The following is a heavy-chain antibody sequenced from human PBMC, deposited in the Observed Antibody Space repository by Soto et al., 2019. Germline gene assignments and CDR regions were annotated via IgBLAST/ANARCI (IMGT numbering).Heavy chain of an antibody. CDR1: GYTFTGYY. CDR2: INPNSGGT. Sequence: ASVKVSCKASGYTFTGYYMHWVRQAPGQGLEWMGWINPNSGGTNYAQKFQGRVTMTRDTSISTAYMELSRLRSDDTAVYYCARAEIPYRWAAAGQGNFDYWGQGTLVTVSS. J-gene: IGHJ4*02. CDR3: ARAEIPYRWAAAGQGNFDY. V-gene: IGHV1-2*02. D-gene: IGHD6-13*01.